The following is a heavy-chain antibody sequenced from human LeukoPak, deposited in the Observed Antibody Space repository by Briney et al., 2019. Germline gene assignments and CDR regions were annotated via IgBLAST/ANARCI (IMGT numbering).Heavy chain of an antibody. V-gene: IGHV4-34*01. Sequence: PSETLSLTCAVYGGSFSGYQWSWIRQPPGKGLEWIGEINHSGSTSYSPSLKSRVTISVDTSKNQFSLHLSSVTAADTAVYYCARGSRGHPTIYYYYYYMDVWDKGTTVTVSS. J-gene: IGHJ6*03. D-gene: IGHD1/OR15-1a*01. CDR2: INHSGST. CDR3: ARGSRGHPTIYYYYYYMDV. CDR1: GGSFSGYQ.